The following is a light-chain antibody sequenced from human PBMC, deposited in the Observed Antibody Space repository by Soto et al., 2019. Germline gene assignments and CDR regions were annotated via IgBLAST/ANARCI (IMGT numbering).Light chain of an antibody. J-gene: IGKJ2*01. Sequence: EIVLTQSPATLSLSPGERATLSCRASQSVSSYLAWYQQKPGQAPRLLIYDASNRATGIPARFSGSGSGTDFNLTISSLEPEDFAVYYCPQRSNWPPYTFGQGTKLEIK. CDR3: PQRSNWPPYT. V-gene: IGKV3-11*01. CDR1: QSVSSY. CDR2: DAS.